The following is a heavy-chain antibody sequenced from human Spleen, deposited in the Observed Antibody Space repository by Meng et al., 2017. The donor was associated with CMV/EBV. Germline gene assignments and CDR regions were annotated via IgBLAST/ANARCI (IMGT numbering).Heavy chain of an antibody. J-gene: IGHJ4*02. V-gene: IGHV5-51*01. CDR3: ARWRDGYNFPINY. CDR2: IYPGVSDT. D-gene: IGHD5-24*01. Sequence: KVSCKGSGYSFTSYWIGWVRQMPGKGLEWMGIIYPGVSDTRYSPSFQGQVTISADKSISTAYLQWSSLKASDTATYYCARWRDGYNFPINYWGQGTLVTVSS. CDR1: GYSFTSYW.